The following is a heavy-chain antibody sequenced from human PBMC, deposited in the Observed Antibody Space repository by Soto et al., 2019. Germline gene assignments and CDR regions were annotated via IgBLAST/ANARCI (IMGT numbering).Heavy chain of an antibody. CDR3: ARDGGPSSGYYPYWFDP. V-gene: IGHV1-69*12. CDR1: RGTFSSYA. J-gene: IGHJ5*02. CDR2: IIPIFGTA. D-gene: IGHD3-22*01. Sequence: QVQLVQSGAEVKKPGSSVKVSCKASRGTFSSYAISWVRQAPGQGLEWMGEIIPIFGTANYAEKFQGRVTITADESTSTAYMELSSLRAEDTAVYYCARDGGPSSGYYPYWFDPWGQGTLVSVSS.